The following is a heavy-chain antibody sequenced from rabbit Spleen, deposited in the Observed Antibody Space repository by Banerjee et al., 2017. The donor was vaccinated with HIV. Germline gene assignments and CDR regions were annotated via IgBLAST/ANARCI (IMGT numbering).Heavy chain of an antibody. Sequence: QSLEESGGDLVKPGASLTLTCTASGFSFSSSYYMCWVRQAPGKGLEWIACIYAGDSGSTHYASWAKGRFTISKTSSTTVTLQMTSLTDADTATYFCARLNGDNGLHLWGPGTLVTVS. CDR3: ARLNGDNGLHL. D-gene: IGHD2-1*01. CDR2: IYAGDSGST. CDR1: GFSFSSSYY. J-gene: IGHJ6*01. V-gene: IGHV1S40*01.